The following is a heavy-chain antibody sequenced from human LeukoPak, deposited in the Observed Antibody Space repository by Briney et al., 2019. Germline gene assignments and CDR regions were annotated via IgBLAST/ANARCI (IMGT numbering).Heavy chain of an antibody. Sequence: SETLSLTCTVSGGSISSSYGSWFRKPPEKGLEWIGYIYYSGSTNYNPSLKSRVTISVDTSKNQFSLKLSSVTAADTAVYYCARVVKDNWFDPWGQGTLVTVSS. CDR2: IYYSGST. D-gene: IGHD1-26*01. CDR3: ARVVKDNWFDP. J-gene: IGHJ5*02. V-gene: IGHV4-59*01. CDR1: GGSISSSY.